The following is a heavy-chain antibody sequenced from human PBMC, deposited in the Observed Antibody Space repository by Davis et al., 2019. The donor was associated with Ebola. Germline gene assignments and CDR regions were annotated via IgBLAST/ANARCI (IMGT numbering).Heavy chain of an antibody. CDR3: GREGQRYSSSWYLDGTVGAFDI. D-gene: IGHD6-13*01. Sequence: PGGSLRLSCAASGFPASTNFMSRVRQAPRPFLVRISFIYSGGSTYYADSEKGRFTISRDNTKNTLYLQMNSLRAEDTAVYYRGREGQRYSSSWYLDGTVGAFDIWGQGTMVSVS. CDR2: IYSGGST. J-gene: IGHJ3*02. CDR1: GFPASTNF. V-gene: IGHV3-53*01.